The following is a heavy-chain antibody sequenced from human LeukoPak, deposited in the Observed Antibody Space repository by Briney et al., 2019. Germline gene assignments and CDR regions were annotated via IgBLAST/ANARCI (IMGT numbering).Heavy chain of an antibody. Sequence: GGSLRLSCAASGFTFSSYGMPWVRQAPGKGLEWVAVISYDGSNKYYGDSGKGRFTISRDNSKNTLYLQMNSLRAEDTAVYYCAKGGNTYYFDYWGQGTLVTVSS. V-gene: IGHV3-30*18. D-gene: IGHD5-18*01. J-gene: IGHJ4*02. CDR1: GFTFSSYG. CDR3: AKGGNTYYFDY. CDR2: ISYDGSNK.